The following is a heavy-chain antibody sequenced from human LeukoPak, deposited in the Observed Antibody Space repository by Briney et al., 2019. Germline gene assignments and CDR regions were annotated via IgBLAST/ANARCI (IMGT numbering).Heavy chain of an antibody. Sequence: ASVKVSCKVSGYTLTELSMHWVRQAPGKGLEWMGGFDPEDGETIYAQKFQGRVTMTVDTSTDTAYMELSSLRSEDTAVYYCATSITMIVVVIGYFQHWGQGTLVTVSS. CDR1: GYTLTELS. CDR3: ATSITMIVVVIGYFQH. CDR2: FDPEDGET. V-gene: IGHV1-24*01. D-gene: IGHD3-22*01. J-gene: IGHJ1*01.